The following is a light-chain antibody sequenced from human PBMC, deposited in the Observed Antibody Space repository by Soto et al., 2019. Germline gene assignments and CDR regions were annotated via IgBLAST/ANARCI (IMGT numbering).Light chain of an antibody. CDR1: RSNIGNNA. J-gene: IGLJ1*01. CDR2: NNN. Sequence: QSVLTQPPSASGTPGQRVTISCSGSRSNIGNNAVSWYQQFPGTAPKLLIYNNNQRPSGVPDRFSGSKSGTSASLAISGLQAEDEADYYCSSYAGINNLGVFGTGTKLTVL. CDR3: SSYAGINNLGV. V-gene: IGLV1-44*01.